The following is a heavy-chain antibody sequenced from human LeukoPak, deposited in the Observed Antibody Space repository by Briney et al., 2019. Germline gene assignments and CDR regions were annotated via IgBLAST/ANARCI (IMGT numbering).Heavy chain of an antibody. CDR2: IYYSGST. Sequence: SETLSLTCTVSGGSISSYYWSWIRQPPGKGLEWIGYIYYSGSTKYNPSLKSRVTFSVDTSKNQFSLKLNSVTAADTAVYYCARVGYSSGWSNRELYYFDYWGQGTLVTVSS. V-gene: IGHV4-59*08. J-gene: IGHJ4*02. CDR3: ARVGYSSGWSNRELYYFDY. D-gene: IGHD6-13*01. CDR1: GGSISSYY.